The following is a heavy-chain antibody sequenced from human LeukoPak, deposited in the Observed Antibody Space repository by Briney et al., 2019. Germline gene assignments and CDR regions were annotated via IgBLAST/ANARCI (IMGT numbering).Heavy chain of an antibody. CDR3: ARGGSDIAVVPAAMPANWFDP. J-gene: IGHJ5*02. Sequence: PSETLSLTCTVSGGSISSGDYYWSWIRQPPGKGLEWIGYIYYSGSTYYNPFLKSRVTISVDTSKNQFSLKLSSVTAADTAVYYCARGGSDIAVVPAAMPANWFDPWGQGTLVTVSS. CDR2: IYYSGST. CDR1: GGSISSGDYY. D-gene: IGHD2-2*01. V-gene: IGHV4-30-4*01.